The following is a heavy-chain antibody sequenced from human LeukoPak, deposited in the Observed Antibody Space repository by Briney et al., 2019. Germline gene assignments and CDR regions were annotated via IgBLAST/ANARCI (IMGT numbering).Heavy chain of an antibody. CDR1: GFTFSSYA. CDR3: AKDQDRYGSGSWPFDY. Sequence: WGSLRFSCAASGFTFSSYAMSWVRHAPGNGLEWVSAISGSGGSTYYADSVKGRFTISRDNSKNTLYLQMNSLRAEDTAVYYCAKDQDRYGSGSWPFDYWGQGTLVTVSS. D-gene: IGHD3-10*01. V-gene: IGHV3-23*01. J-gene: IGHJ4*02. CDR2: ISGSGGST.